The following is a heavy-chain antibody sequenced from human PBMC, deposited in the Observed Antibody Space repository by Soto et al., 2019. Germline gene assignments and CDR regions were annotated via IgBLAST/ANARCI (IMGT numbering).Heavy chain of an antibody. CDR3: ARDAVGYCSGGTCSDAFDI. V-gene: IGHV3-66*01. J-gene: IGHJ3*02. CDR2: IYSGGST. CDR1: GFTVSSNY. D-gene: IGHD2-15*01. Sequence: ELQLVESGGDLVQPGGSLRLSCAASGFTVSSNYMIWVRQAPGKGLEWVSVIYSGGSTDYADSVKGRFTISRDNSKNTLYLQMNSLRAEDTAVYYCARDAVGYCSGGTCSDAFDIWGQGTMVTVSS.